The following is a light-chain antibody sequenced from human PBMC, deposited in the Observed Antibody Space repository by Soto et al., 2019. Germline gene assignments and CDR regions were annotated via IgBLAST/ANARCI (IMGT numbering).Light chain of an antibody. CDR1: FSNIAANY. CDR2: DNN. CDR3: ATWDYRLDVAV. V-gene: IGLV1-51*01. Sequence: QSVLTQPPSVSAAPGQKVTISCSGSFSNIAANYVSWFQQVQATTPKLLIYDNNQRPSEIPDRFSASKSGTSATLGITGLQTGDEADYYCATWDYRLDVAVFGGGTKLTVL. J-gene: IGLJ2*01.